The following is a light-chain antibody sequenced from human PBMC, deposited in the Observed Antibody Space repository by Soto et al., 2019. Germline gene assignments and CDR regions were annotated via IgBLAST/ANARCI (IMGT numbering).Light chain of an antibody. CDR1: QSIDIY. CDR2: TDS. CDR3: RQGDSVPT. J-gene: IGKJ2*01. Sequence: DIQLTQSPSSLSASVGDRVTITCRTSQSIDIYLNWYQQRPGQVPKLLIYTDSSLQRWAPSRFSGSGSGTEFTHAISSLQPEDFATYSYRQGDSVPTFGQGT. V-gene: IGKV1-39*01.